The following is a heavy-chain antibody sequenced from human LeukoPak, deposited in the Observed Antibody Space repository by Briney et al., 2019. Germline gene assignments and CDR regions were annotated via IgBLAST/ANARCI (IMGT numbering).Heavy chain of an antibody. CDR2: ISGSGGST. CDR1: GFTFSSYA. J-gene: IGHJ4*02. Sequence: QPGGSLRLSCAASGFTFSSYAMSWVRQAPGKGLEWVSAISGSGGSTYYADSVKGRFTISRDNSKNTLYLQMNRLRAEDTAVYYCAKDREGIVVVIGDWGQGTLVTVPS. D-gene: IGHD2-21*01. V-gene: IGHV3-23*01. CDR3: AKDREGIVVVIGD.